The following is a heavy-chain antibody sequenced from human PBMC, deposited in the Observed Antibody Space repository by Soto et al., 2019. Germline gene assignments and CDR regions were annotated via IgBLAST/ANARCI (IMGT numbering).Heavy chain of an antibody. J-gene: IGHJ4*02. CDR2: ISAGAVAT. V-gene: IGHV3-23*01. CDR1: GFTFSSYA. Sequence: SLRLSCAASGFTFSSYAMSWVRQAPGKGLEWVSAISAGAVATNYADSVKGRFTISRDNSKNALYLQMNSLRAEDTAVYYCAKGRESSGSYRPFDYWGQGALVTVSS. D-gene: IGHD3-22*01. CDR3: AKGRESSGSYRPFDY.